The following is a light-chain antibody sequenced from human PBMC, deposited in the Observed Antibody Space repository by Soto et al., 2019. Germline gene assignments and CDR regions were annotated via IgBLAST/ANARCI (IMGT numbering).Light chain of an antibody. CDR1: QSVSSH. J-gene: IGKJ1*01. CDR3: QQRADWWT. V-gene: IGKV3-11*01. CDR2: DAS. Sequence: DIVVTQSPATLSLSPGERATLSCRASQSVSSHLAWYQQKPGQAPRLLIDDASNRATGIPARFSGSGSGTDFTLTSSSLEPEDSAVYCCQQRADWWTFGQGTKVEVK.